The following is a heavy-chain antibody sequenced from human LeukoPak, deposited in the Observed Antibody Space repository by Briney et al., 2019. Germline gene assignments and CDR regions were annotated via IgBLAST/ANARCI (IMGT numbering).Heavy chain of an antibody. CDR3: AKERGGSSWDRYFDY. J-gene: IGHJ4*02. Sequence: PGRSLRLSCAASGFTFSSYGMHWVRQAPGKGLEWVAVISYVGSNKYYADSVKGRFTISRDNSKNTLYLQMNSLRAEDTAVYYCAKERGGSSWDRYFDYWGQGTLVTVSS. CDR2: ISYVGSNK. CDR1: GFTFSSYG. D-gene: IGHD6-13*01. V-gene: IGHV3-30*18.